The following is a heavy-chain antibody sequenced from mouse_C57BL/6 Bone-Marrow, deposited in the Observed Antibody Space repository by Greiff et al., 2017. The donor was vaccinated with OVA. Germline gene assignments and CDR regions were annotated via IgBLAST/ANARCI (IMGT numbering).Heavy chain of an antibody. CDR1: GYTFTDYE. Sequence: VKLMESGAELVRPGASVKLSCKASGYTFTDYEMHCVKQTPVHGLEWIGYIYPRDGSTKYNEKFKGKATLTADKSSSTAYMQLNSLTSEDSAVYFCARSALLLDYWGQGTTLTVSS. J-gene: IGHJ2*01. CDR3: ARSALLLDY. V-gene: IGHV1-23*01. D-gene: IGHD2-10*01. CDR2: IYPRDGST.